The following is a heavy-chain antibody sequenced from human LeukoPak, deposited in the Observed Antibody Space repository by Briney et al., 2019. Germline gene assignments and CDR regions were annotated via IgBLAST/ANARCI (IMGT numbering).Heavy chain of an antibody. V-gene: IGHV3-53*01. D-gene: IGHD3-10*01. CDR3: ARETYGSGSPFDY. Sequence: GGSLRLSCAASGFTVSSNYMSWVRQAPGKGLEWVSVIYSGGSTYYADSVKGRFTISRDNSKNTLYLQMNSLGAEDTAVYYCARETYGSGSPFDYWGQGTLVTVSS. CDR2: IYSGGST. J-gene: IGHJ4*02. CDR1: GFTVSSNY.